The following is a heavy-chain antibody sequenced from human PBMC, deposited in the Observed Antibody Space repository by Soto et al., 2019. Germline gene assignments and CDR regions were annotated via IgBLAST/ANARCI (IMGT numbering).Heavy chain of an antibody. CDR3: ARFRYCSGCSCFPTYYYGMDV. J-gene: IGHJ6*02. CDR2: INSDGSST. CDR1: GFTFSSYW. Sequence: GGSLRLSCAASGFTFSSYWMHWVRQAPGKGLVWVSRINSDGSSTSYADSVKGRFTISRDNAKNTLYLQMNSLRAEDTAVYYCARFRYCSGCSCFPTYYYGMDVWGQGTTVTVSS. D-gene: IGHD2-15*01. V-gene: IGHV3-74*01.